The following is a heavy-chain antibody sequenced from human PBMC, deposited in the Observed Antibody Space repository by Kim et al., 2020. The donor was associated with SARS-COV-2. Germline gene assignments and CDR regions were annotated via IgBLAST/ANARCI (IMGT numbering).Heavy chain of an antibody. J-gene: IGHJ4*02. V-gene: IGHV3-43*02. CDR2: ISGDGGST. D-gene: IGHD2-15*01. CDR1: GFTFDDYA. CDR3: AKVMEDIVVVVAANSFDY. Sequence: GGSLRLSCAASGFTFDDYAMHWVRQAPGKGLEWVSLISGDGGSTYYADSVKGRFTISRDNSKNSLYLQMNSLRTEDTALYYCAKVMEDIVVVVAANSFDYWGQGTLGSVSS.